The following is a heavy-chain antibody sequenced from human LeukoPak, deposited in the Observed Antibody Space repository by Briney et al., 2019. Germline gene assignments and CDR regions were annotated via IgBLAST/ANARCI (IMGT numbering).Heavy chain of an antibody. V-gene: IGHV3-30*18. D-gene: IGHD3-22*01. Sequence: GGSLRLSCAASGFTFSNYGMHWVRQAPGKGLERVAVISYDGNNRYYADSVKGRFTVSRDNSKNTLYLQMNSLRAEDTAVYYCAKDEGIEESLLPYFDYWGQGTLVTVSS. CDR2: ISYDGNNR. J-gene: IGHJ4*02. CDR1: GFTFSNYG. CDR3: AKDEGIEESLLPYFDY.